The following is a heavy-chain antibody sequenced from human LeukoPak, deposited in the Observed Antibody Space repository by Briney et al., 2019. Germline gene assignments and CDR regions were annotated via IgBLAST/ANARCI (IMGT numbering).Heavy chain of an antibody. CDR3: ARGGYDSSGYYNYFDY. J-gene: IGHJ4*02. Sequence: SETLSLTCTVSGGSISSYYWSWIRQPAGKGLEWIGRIYTSGSTNYNPSLKSRVTISVDKSKNQFSLKLSSVTAADTAVYYCARGGYDSSGYYNYFDYWGPGTLVTVSS. CDR1: GGSISSYY. D-gene: IGHD3-22*01. CDR2: IYTSGST. V-gene: IGHV4-4*07.